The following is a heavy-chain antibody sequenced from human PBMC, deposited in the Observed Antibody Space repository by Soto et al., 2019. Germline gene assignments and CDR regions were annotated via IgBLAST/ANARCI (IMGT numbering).Heavy chain of an antibody. D-gene: IGHD3-16*01. Sequence: SETLSLTCHVSGGSISNYYWTWVRQSPVKGLEWIGYMYYNGNINYNPSLKSRVTISIDTSKSQFSLTLKSVTAADKAVYYCASGGNWFDPWGQGVLVTVSS. CDR1: GGSISNYY. V-gene: IGHV4-59*01. J-gene: IGHJ5*02. CDR2: MYYNGNI. CDR3: ASGGNWFDP.